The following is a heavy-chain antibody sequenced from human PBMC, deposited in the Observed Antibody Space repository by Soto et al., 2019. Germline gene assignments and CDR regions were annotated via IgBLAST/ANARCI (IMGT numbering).Heavy chain of an antibody. CDR3: ASQVGATRGWFDP. V-gene: IGHV4-39*01. J-gene: IGHJ5*02. CDR2: IYYSGST. CDR1: GGSISSSSYY. D-gene: IGHD1-26*01. Sequence: SETLSLTCTVSGGSISSSSYYWGWIRQPPGKGLEWIGSIYYSGSTYYNPSLKSRVTVSVDTSKNQFSLKLSSVTAADTAVYYCASQVGATRGWFDPWGQGTLVIVSS.